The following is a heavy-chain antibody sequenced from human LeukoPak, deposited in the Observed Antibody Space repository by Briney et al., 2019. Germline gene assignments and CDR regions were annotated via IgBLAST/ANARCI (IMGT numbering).Heavy chain of an antibody. D-gene: IGHD3-3*01. V-gene: IGHV1-46*01. CDR3: ARPQSYYDFCLGY. CDR1: GYTFTSYY. Sequence: ASVKVSCKASGYTFTSYYMHWVRQAPGQGLEWMGIINPSGGGTTYAQKFQGRVTMTTDTSTSTAYMELRSLRSDDTAVYYCARPQSYYDFCLGYWGQGTLVTVSS. J-gene: IGHJ4*02. CDR2: INPSGGGT.